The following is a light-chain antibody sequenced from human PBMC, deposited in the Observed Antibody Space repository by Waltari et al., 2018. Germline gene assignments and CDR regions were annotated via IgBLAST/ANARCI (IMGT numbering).Light chain of an antibody. CDR3: MQHSYWPT. J-gene: IGKJ1*01. Sequence: DVVMTQSPLSLPVTLGQPASISCTSSQSLVRGDGNTFLNWFQQRLGQSPRRLIYKVSNRDSGVPDRFSGSGSGTDFTLKISRVEAEDVGVYYCMQHSYWPTFGQGTKVEIK. CDR2: KVS. V-gene: IGKV2-30*02. CDR1: QSLVRGDGNTF.